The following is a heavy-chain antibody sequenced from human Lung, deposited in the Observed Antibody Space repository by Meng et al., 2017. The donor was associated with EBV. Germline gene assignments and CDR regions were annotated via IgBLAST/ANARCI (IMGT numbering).Heavy chain of an antibody. CDR2: IYSSGIT. J-gene: IGHJ4*02. CDR1: GDSISDYF. Sequence: QVQLQHWGAGLLKPSETLSLTCTVSGDSISDYFWNWIRQPAGKGLEWIGRIYSSGITNYNPSLQSRVTMSVDTSKNQFSLKLYSVTAADTAVYYCARESFNSGWYSDYWGQGTLVTVSS. V-gene: IGHV4-59*10. D-gene: IGHD6-19*01. CDR3: ARESFNSGWYSDY.